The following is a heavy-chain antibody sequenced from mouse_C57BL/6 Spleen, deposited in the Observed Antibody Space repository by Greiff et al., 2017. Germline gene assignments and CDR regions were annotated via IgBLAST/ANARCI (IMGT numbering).Heavy chain of an antibody. CDR2: IDPETGGT. J-gene: IGHJ4*01. V-gene: IGHV1-15*01. Sequence: VKLVESGAELVRPGASVTLSCKASGYTFTDYEMHWVKQTPVHGLEWIGAIDPETGGTAYNQKFKGKAILTADKSSSTAYMELRSLTSEDSAVYYCTRGGHYDYDAMDYWGQGTSVTVSS. D-gene: IGHD1-1*02. CDR3: TRGGHYDYDAMDY. CDR1: GYTFTDYE.